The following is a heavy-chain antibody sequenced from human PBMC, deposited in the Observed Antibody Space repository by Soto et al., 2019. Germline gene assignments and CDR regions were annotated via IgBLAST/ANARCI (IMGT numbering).Heavy chain of an antibody. CDR1: GGSLGSYY. Sequence: PSETLSLTCTVSGGSLGSYYWSWIREPPGKGLEWIGFFHYSGSTNYNPSLKSRVTISGDTSKNQFSLRLSSVTAADTAVYYCARDTTQSLDYWGQGTLVTSPQ. CDR3: ARDTTQSLDY. CDR2: FHYSGST. J-gene: IGHJ4*02. V-gene: IGHV4-59*01. D-gene: IGHD1-26*01.